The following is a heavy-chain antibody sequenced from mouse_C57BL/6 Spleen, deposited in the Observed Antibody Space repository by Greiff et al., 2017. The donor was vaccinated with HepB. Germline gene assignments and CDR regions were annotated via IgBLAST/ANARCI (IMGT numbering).Heavy chain of an antibody. V-gene: IGHV1-64*01. CDR2: IHPNSGST. CDR3: AREGLEGSGDY. Sequence: QVQLQQPGAELVKPGASVKLSCKASGYTFTSYWMHWVTQRPGQGLEWIGMIHPNSGSTNYNEKFKSKATLTVDKSSSTAYMQLSSLTSEDSAVYYCAREGLEGSGDYWGQGTTLTVSS. D-gene: IGHD1-1*01. J-gene: IGHJ2*01. CDR1: GYTFTSYW.